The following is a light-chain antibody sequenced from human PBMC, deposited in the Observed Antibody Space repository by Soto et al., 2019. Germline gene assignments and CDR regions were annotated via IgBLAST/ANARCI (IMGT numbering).Light chain of an antibody. CDR1: QGISSSY. V-gene: IGKV3-20*01. J-gene: IGKJ5*01. CDR3: QQYNNWPPIT. Sequence: EIVLTQSPGTLSFCPVKGSTISFSASQGISSSYLAWYQQRPGQAPRLLIYGASSRATGIPDRFSGSGSGTEFTLSISSLQSEDFAVYYCQQYNNWPPITFGQGTRLEIK. CDR2: GAS.